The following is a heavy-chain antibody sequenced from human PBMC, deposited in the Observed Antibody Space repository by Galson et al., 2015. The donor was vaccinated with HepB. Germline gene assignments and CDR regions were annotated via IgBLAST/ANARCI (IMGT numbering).Heavy chain of an antibody. V-gene: IGHV3-49*04. J-gene: IGHJ6*02. CDR3: TREEEGAAAGTKTDYYYYYYGMDV. Sequence: SLRLSCAASGFTFGDYAMSWVRQAPGKGLEWVGFIRSKAYGGTTEYAASVKGRFTISRDDSKSIAYLQMNSLKTEDTAVYYCTREEEGAAAGTKTDYYYYYYGMDVWGQGATVTVSS. D-gene: IGHD6-13*01. CDR2: IRSKAYGGTT. CDR1: GFTFGDYA.